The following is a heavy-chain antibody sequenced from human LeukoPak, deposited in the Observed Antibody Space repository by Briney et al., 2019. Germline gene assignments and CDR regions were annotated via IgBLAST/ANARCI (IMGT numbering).Heavy chain of an antibody. V-gene: IGHV3-30*18. Sequence: GGSLRLSCAASGFTFSSYGMHWVRQAPGKGLEWVAVISYDGSNKYYADSVKGRFTISRDNSKNTLYLQMNSLRAEDTAVYYCAKDISGGMATGNLDYWGQGTLVTVSS. CDR3: AKDISGGMATGNLDY. J-gene: IGHJ4*02. D-gene: IGHD5-24*01. CDR1: GFTFSSYG. CDR2: ISYDGSNK.